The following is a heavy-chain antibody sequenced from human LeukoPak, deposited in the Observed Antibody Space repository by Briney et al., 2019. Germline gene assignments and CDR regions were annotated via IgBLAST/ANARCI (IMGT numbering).Heavy chain of an antibody. CDR3: ARDHYDSSHFDY. CDR2: ISYDGSNK. J-gene: IGHJ4*02. V-gene: IGHV3-30-3*01. CDR1: GFTFSSYA. Sequence: GGSLRLSCAASGFTFSSYAMHWVRQAPGKGLEWVAVISYDGSNKYYADSVKGRFTISRDNAKNSLYLQMNSLRAEDTAVYYCARDHYDSSHFDYWGQGTLVTVSS. D-gene: IGHD3-22*01.